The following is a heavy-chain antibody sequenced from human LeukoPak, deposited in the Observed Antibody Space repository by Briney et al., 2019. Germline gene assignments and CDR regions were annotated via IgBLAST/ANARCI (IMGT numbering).Heavy chain of an antibody. V-gene: IGHV4-39*07. D-gene: IGHD3-16*01. Sequence: SETLSLTCTVSGGSITSRSNYWGWIRQPPGKGLEWIGSINYSGSTYYNPSLKSRVTISVDTSKNQFSLKLSSVTAADTAVYYCARGLLRPTYYFDYWGQGTLVTVSS. CDR3: ARGLLRPTYYFDY. CDR1: GGSITSRSNY. J-gene: IGHJ4*02. CDR2: INYSGST.